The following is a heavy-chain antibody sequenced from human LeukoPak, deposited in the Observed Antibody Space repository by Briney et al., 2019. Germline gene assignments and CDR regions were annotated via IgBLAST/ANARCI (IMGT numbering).Heavy chain of an antibody. CDR2: IYYSGST. CDR3: ARGRNYDTGFDY. CDR1: GGSISSSSYY. V-gene: IGHV4-39*01. Sequence: SETLSLTCTVSGGSISSSSYYWGWIRQLPGKGLEWIGSIYYSGSTYYNPSLKSRVTISVDTSKNQFSLKLSSVTAADTAVYYCARGRNYDTGFDYWGQGTLVTVSS. D-gene: IGHD1-7*01. J-gene: IGHJ4*02.